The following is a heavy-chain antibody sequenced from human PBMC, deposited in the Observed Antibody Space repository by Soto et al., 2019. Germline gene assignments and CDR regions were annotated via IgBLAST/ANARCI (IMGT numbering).Heavy chain of an antibody. Sequence: QVQLVQSGAEVKKPGASVKVSCKASGYSFTNYGISWVRQAPGQGLEWMGWMSGSNGYTNYAQKHQGRVTMTTDTSTSTVYTELRTQRSYDTAVYYCARVRQQMAPSNEPDEGLGAFAIWGPGTVVTVSS. CDR3: ARVRQQMAPSNEPDEGLGAFAI. D-gene: IGHD3-16*01. CDR2: MSGSNGYT. J-gene: IGHJ3*02. V-gene: IGHV1-18*01. CDR1: GYSFTNYG.